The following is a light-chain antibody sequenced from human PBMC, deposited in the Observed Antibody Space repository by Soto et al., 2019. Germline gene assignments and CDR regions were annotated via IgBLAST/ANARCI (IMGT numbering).Light chain of an antibody. J-gene: IGKJ5*01. Sequence: EIVLTQSPGTLSLSPGERATLSCRASQSVSNRYLAWYQQKPGQAPRPLIYGASSRATAIPDRFSGSGSGTDFTLTISRLEPEDFAMYYCHHYDDSPPITFGQGTHWRL. V-gene: IGKV3-20*01. CDR2: GAS. CDR3: HHYDDSPPIT. CDR1: QSVSNRY.